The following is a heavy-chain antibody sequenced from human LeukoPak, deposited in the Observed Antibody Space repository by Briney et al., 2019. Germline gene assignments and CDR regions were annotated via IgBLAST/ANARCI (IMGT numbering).Heavy chain of an antibody. J-gene: IGHJ3*02. Sequence: GSSVKVSCTASGYTFTGYYMHWVRQAPGQGLEWMGWINPNSGGTNYAQRFQGRVTMTRDTSISTAYMELSRLRSDDTAVYYCASPHDSDAFDIWGQGTMVTVSS. CDR3: ASPHDSDAFDI. CDR2: INPNSGGT. V-gene: IGHV1-2*02. CDR1: GYTFTGYY. D-gene: IGHD3-22*01.